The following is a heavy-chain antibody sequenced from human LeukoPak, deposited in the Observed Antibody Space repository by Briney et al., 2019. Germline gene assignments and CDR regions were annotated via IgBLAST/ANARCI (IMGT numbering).Heavy chain of an antibody. CDR3: AKESEILCGGWFDP. J-gene: IGHJ5*02. CDR1: GFTFSSYA. Sequence: GGSLRLFCAASGFTFSSYAMSWLRQAPGRGREWVSGISGSGGRPHYADSVKGRFTIPRDNSKNTLYLQMNSLRGEDTAIYFCAKESEILCGGWFDPGGQGTLVTVSS. D-gene: IGHD2-2*01. CDR2: ISGSGGRP. V-gene: IGHV3-23*01.